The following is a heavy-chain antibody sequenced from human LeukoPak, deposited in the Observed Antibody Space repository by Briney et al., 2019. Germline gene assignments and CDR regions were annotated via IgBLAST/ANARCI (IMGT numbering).Heavy chain of an antibody. J-gene: IGHJ4*02. D-gene: IGHD6-19*01. V-gene: IGHV4-39*01. CDR1: GGSISSSSYY. CDR3: AISIAVAQMGGY. Sequence: SETLSLTCTVSGGSISSSSYYWGWIRQPPGKGLEWIGSIYYRGSTYYNPSLKSRVTISVDTSKNQFSLKLSSVTAADTAVYYCAISIAVAQMGGYWGQGTLVTVSS. CDR2: IYYRGST.